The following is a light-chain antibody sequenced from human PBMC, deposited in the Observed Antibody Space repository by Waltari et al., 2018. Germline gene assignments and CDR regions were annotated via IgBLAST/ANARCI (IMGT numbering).Light chain of an antibody. V-gene: IGLV2-23*01. CDR3: CSYAGSSTYVV. J-gene: IGLJ2*01. CDR1: SSDVGSYNL. Sequence: QSALTQPASVSGSPGQSITISCPGTSSDVGSYNLVSWYQQHPGKAPKLMIYEGSKRPSGVSNRFSGSKSGNTASLIISGLQAEDEADYYCCSYAGSSTYVVFGGGTKLTVL. CDR2: EGS.